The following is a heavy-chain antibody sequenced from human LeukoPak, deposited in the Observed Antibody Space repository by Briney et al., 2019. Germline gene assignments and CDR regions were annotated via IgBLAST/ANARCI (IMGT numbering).Heavy chain of an antibody. CDR3: AKDHYDFWSGYSYYYYMDV. D-gene: IGHD3-3*01. J-gene: IGHJ6*03. CDR2: IRYDGSNK. Sequence: GGSLRLSCAASGFTFSSYGMHWVRQAPGKGLEWVAFIRYDGSNKYYADSVKGRFTISIDNSKNTLYLQMNSLRAEDTAVYYCAKDHYDFWSGYSYYYYMDVWGKGTTVTVSS. V-gene: IGHV3-30*02. CDR1: GFTFSSYG.